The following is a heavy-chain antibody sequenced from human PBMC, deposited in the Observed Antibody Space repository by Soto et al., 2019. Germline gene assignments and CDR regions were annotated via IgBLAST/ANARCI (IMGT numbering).Heavy chain of an antibody. Sequence: RASLKVSCKASGYTFTSYGVSWVRQEPGQGLEWMGWISAYNGNTNYAQKLQGRVTMTTDTSTSTAYMELRSLRSDDTAVYYCARDVSSSWSPSDYWGQGTLVTVSS. D-gene: IGHD6-13*01. CDR3: ARDVSSSWSPSDY. V-gene: IGHV1-18*01. CDR1: GYTFTSYG. J-gene: IGHJ4*02. CDR2: ISAYNGNT.